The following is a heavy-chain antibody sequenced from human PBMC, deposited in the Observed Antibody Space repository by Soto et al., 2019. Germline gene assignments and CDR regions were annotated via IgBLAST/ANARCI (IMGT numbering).Heavy chain of an antibody. CDR1: GGSISSYY. D-gene: IGHD3-3*02. Sequence: SETLSLTCTVSGGSISSYYWSWIRQPPGKGLEWIGSISYSGSTYYNPSLKSRVTISVDTSKNQFSLKLGSVTAADTAVYYCASPKIAFYNWFDPWGQGTLVTVSS. J-gene: IGHJ5*02. CDR2: ISYSGST. V-gene: IGHV4-39*01. CDR3: ASPKIAFYNWFDP.